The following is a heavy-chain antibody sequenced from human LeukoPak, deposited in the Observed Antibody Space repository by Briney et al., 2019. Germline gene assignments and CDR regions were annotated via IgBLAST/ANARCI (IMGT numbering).Heavy chain of an antibody. CDR1: GGSISSYY. CDR3: ARDVGYCSSTSCYIWFDP. J-gene: IGHJ5*02. CDR2: MYYSGST. V-gene: IGHV4-59*01. D-gene: IGHD2-2*02. Sequence: PSETLSPTCTVSGGSISSYYWSWIRQSPGKGLEWIGYMYYSGSTSYNPSLKSRVTISVDTSKNRLSLKLSSVTAADTAVYYCARDVGYCSSTSCYIWFDPWGQGILVTVSS.